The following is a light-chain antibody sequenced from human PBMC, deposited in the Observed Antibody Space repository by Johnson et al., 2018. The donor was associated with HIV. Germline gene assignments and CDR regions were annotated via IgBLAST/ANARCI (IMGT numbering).Light chain of an antibody. CDR1: SSNIGNNY. CDR2: ENN. J-gene: IGLJ1*01. Sequence: QSVLTQPPSVSAAPGQKVTISCYGSSSNIGNNYVSWYRQLPGTAPKLLIYENNKRPSGIPDRFSGSKSGTSATLDITGLQTGDEADYYCGTWDSSLGTYVFGTGSKVTFL. V-gene: IGLV1-51*02. CDR3: GTWDSSLGTYV.